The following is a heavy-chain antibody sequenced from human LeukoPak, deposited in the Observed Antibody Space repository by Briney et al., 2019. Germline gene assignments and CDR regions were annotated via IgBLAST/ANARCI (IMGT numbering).Heavy chain of an antibody. CDR1: GGSISSSNW. J-gene: IGHJ4*02. V-gene: IGHV4-4*02. D-gene: IGHD6-13*01. CDR2: INHSGST. CDR3: VRDSSSLYYFDY. Sequence: PSGTLSLTCAVSGGSISSSNWWSWVRPPSGKGLEWIGEINHSGSTNYNPSLKSRVIISVDKSKNQFSLKLSSVTAADTAMYYCVRDSSSLYYFDYWGQGTLVTVSS.